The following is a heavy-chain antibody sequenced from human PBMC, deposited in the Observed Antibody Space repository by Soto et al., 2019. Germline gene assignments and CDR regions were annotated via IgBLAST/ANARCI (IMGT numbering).Heavy chain of an antibody. D-gene: IGHD5-12*01. V-gene: IGHV3-21*04. CDR3: ARDHHRYSGYDYVDY. Sequence: PGGSLRLSCAASGFTFSSYSMNWVRQAPGKGLEWVSSISSSSGYTNYADSVKGRFTISRDNAKNSLYLQMDSLRAEDTAVYYCARDHHRYSGYDYVDYWGQGTLVTVSS. J-gene: IGHJ4*02. CDR2: ISSSSGYT. CDR1: GFTFSSYS.